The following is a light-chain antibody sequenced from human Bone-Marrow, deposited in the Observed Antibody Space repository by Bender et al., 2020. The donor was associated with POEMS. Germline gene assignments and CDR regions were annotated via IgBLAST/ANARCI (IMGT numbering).Light chain of an antibody. CDR3: QVWDSGSDHHVV. CDR2: DDS. V-gene: IGLV3-21*02. Sequence: SFVLTQPPSVSVAPGQTARISCGGTNIGTTSVHWYQQKPGQAPVLVVYDDSDRPSGIPERFSGSNSGNTATLTISRVEAGDEADYYCQVWDSGSDHHVVFGGGTRLTVL. J-gene: IGLJ2*01. CDR1: NIGTTS.